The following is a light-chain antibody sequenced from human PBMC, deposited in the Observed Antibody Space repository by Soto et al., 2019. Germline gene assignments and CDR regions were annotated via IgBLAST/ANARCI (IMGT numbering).Light chain of an antibody. Sequence: EIVLTQSPGALSLSPGERATLSCRASQNVDTKYLAWYQFKPGQAPRIIIFGASGRATGIPDRFSGSGSGADFTLTISSLEPEDFAVYYCQQRNIWPPVTFGQGGRPEIK. J-gene: IGKJ5*01. CDR1: QNVDTKY. V-gene: IGKV3D-20*02. CDR3: QQRNIWPPVT. CDR2: GAS.